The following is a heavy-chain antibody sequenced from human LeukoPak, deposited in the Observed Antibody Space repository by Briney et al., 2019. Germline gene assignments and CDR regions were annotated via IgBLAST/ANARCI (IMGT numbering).Heavy chain of an antibody. CDR1: SGSISSSNYY. CDR2: IYYSGNT. V-gene: IGHV4-39*07. D-gene: IGHD1-26*01. Sequence: SETLSLTCSVSSGSISSSNYYWGWIRQPPGKGLEWIGSIYYSGNTYYNPSLKSRLTISVDTSKNQFSLKLSSVTAADTAVYYCARDPLAGATSRFDYWGQGTLVTVSS. J-gene: IGHJ4*02. CDR3: ARDPLAGATSRFDY.